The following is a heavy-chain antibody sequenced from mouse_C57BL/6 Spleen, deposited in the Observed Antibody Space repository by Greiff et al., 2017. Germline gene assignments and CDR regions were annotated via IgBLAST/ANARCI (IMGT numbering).Heavy chain of an antibody. J-gene: IGHJ4*01. CDR2: ISSGSSTI. V-gene: IGHV5-17*01. D-gene: IGHD4-1*01. CDR1: GFTFSDYG. Sequence: EVTLMESGGGLVKPGGSLKLSCAASGFTFSDYGMHWVRQAPEKGLEWVAYISSGSSTIYYADTVKGRFTISRDNAKNTLFLQMTSLRSEDTAMYYCARNRLLTSYAMDYWGQGTSVTVSS. CDR3: ARNRLLTSYAMDY.